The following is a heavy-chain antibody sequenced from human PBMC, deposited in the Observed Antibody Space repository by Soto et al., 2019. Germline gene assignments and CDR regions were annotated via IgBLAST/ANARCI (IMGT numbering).Heavy chain of an antibody. CDR1: GFTFSSYS. CDR2: ISSSSSYI. J-gene: IGHJ6*03. V-gene: IGHV3-21*01. Sequence: PGGSLRLSCAASGFTFSSYSMNWVRQAPGKGLEWVSSISSSSSYIYYADSVKGRFTISRDNAKNSLYLQVDSLRAEDTAVYYCARVPAATTRTPYYYYYYMDVWGKGTTVTVSS. D-gene: IGHD2-2*01. CDR3: ARVPAATTRTPYYYYYYMDV.